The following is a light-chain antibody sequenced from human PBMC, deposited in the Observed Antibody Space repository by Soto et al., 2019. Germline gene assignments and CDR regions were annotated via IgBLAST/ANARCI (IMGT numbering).Light chain of an antibody. CDR3: QQSYSTPWT. J-gene: IGKJ2*01. CDR1: QRIDSY. V-gene: IGKV1-39*01. Sequence: DIQMTQSPSSLSASIGDRVTITCRASQRIDSYLNWYQQKPGKAPKLLIYGTSSLQSGVPSRFSGSGSGSGFTLTISSLQPEDFATYFCQQSYSTPWTFGQGTKLEIK. CDR2: GTS.